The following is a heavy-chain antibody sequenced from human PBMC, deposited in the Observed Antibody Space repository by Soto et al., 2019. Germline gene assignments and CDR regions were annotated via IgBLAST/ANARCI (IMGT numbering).Heavy chain of an antibody. CDR1: GFIFIDAW. D-gene: IGHD2-21*01. CDR3: VAGSPFEY. CDR2: VKSKSEGGTT. V-gene: IGHV3-15*05. J-gene: IGHJ4*02. Sequence: PGGSLRLSCAASGFIFIDAWISWVRQAPGKGLEWIGRVKSKSEGGTTDYAALVKGRFTVSRDDSINTVSLQMDSLKMEDTAVYFCVAGSPFEYWGQGTLVTVSS.